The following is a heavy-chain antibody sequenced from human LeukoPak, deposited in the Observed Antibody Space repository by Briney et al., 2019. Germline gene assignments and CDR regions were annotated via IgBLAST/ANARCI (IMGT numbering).Heavy chain of an antibody. Sequence: GGSLRLSCSASGFVFSIYTMYWVRQAPGKGPECVSSISGSGNGFSIYYADSVKGRFTISRDDSKSILYLQMNGLRSEDTAVYYCVKDFGRVRGTPDSWAQGTLLTVSS. CDR3: VKDFGRVRGTPDS. D-gene: IGHD3-16*01. V-gene: IGHV3-64D*06. CDR1: GFVFSIYT. CDR2: ISGSGNGFSI. J-gene: IGHJ4*02.